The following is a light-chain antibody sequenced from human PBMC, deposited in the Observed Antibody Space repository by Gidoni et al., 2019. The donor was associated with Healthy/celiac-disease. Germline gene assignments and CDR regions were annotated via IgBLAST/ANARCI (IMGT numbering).Light chain of an antibody. Sequence: QSALTQPASVSGSPGQSINISCTGTSSDVGGYNYVACYQQHPGKAPNIMIYDDSNRPSWVSNRFSGSKSGNTASLTISGLQAEDEADYYCSSYTSSSTYVFGTGTKVTVL. CDR1: SSDVGGYNY. V-gene: IGLV2-14*01. J-gene: IGLJ1*01. CDR3: SSYTSSSTYV. CDR2: DDS.